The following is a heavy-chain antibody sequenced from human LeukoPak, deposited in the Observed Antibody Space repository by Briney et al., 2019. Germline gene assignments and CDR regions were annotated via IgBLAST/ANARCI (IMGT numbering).Heavy chain of an antibody. CDR1: GFTFSSYS. V-gene: IGHV3-21*01. CDR2: ISSSSSSYI. Sequence: GSLRLSCAASGFTFSSYSMNWVRQAPGKGLDWVASISSSSSSYIYYADSVKGRFTISRDNAKNSLYLQMNSLRAEDTAVYYCARDFNIAYCGGDCSPGYYGMDVWGQGTTVTVSS. CDR3: ARDFNIAYCGGDCSPGYYGMDV. D-gene: IGHD2-21*02. J-gene: IGHJ6*02.